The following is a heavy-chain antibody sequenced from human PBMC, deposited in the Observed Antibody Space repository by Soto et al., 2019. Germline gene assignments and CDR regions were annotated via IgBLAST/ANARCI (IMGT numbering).Heavy chain of an antibody. D-gene: IGHD2-15*01. J-gene: IGHJ6*03. V-gene: IGHV1-18*01. CDR3: ARGVVVVVAATLSYYYYMDV. CDR2: ISAYNGNT. CDR1: GYTFTSYG. Sequence: QVQLVQSGAEVKKPGASVKVSCKASGYTFTSYGISWVRQAPGQGLEWMGWISAYNGNTNYAQKLKGRVTMTTDTSTSTAYMELRSLRSDDTAVYYCARGVVVVVAATLSYYYYMDVWGKGTTVTVSS.